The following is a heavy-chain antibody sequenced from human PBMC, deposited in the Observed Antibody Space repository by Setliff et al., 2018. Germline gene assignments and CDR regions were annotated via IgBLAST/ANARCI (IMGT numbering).Heavy chain of an antibody. CDR1: GGSISSGGYY. CDR2: FYHSGSM. Sequence: SETLSLTCTVSGGSISSGGYYWSWIRQHPGKGLEWIGYFYHSGSMNYNPSLKGRVTMSVDTSNNQLSLKLTSVSAADTAVYYCARAYYYGSGNSHKYYMDVWGKGTAVTVSS. CDR3: ARAYYYGSGNSHKYYMDV. J-gene: IGHJ6*03. V-gene: IGHV4-30-4*08. D-gene: IGHD3-10*01.